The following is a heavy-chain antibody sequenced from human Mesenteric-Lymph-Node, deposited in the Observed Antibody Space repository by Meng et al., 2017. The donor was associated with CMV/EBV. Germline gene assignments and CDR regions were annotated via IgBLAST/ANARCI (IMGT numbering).Heavy chain of an antibody. J-gene: IGHJ4*01. CDR1: GINLRKDW. CDR2: IKSKTDGGTT. D-gene: IGHD3-3*01. V-gene: IGHV3-15*01. CDR3: TTDLAIFGVVRGDY. Sequence: GINLRKDWMKRGRQDSGKGAEGVGRIKSKTDGGTTDYDAPVKGRFTISRDDSKNTLYLQMNSLKTEDTAVYYCTTDLAIFGVVRGDYWGQGTVVTVSS.